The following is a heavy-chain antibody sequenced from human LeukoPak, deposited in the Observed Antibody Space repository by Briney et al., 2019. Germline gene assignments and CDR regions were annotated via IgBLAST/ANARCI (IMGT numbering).Heavy chain of an antibody. Sequence: ASVKVSCKASGYTFTSYAMHWVRQAPGQRLGWMGWINAGNGNTKYSQKFQGRVTITRDTSASTAYMELSSLRSEDTAVYYCASNHRTGYFGGAAFDIWGQGTMVTVSS. CDR1: GYTFTSYA. J-gene: IGHJ3*02. CDR3: ASNHRTGYFGGAAFDI. D-gene: IGHD3-9*01. V-gene: IGHV1-3*01. CDR2: INAGNGNT.